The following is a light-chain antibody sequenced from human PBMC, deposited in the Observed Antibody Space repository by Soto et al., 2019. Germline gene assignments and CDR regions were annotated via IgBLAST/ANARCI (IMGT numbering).Light chain of an antibody. CDR1: QSVSSY. J-gene: IGKJ1*01. V-gene: IGKV3-11*01. CDR3: QQRSTWPAT. CDR2: DGS. Sequence: EIVLTQSPATLSLSPGERGTLSCRASQSVSSYLAWYQQKPGQAPRLLIYDGSNRATGIPARFSGSGSGTDFTLTISRLEPEDFAVYYCQQRSTWPATFGQGTKVEIK.